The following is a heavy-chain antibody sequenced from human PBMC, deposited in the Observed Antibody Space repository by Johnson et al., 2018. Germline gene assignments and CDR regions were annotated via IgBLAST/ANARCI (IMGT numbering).Heavy chain of an antibody. V-gene: IGHV4-59*01. CDR2: IYYSGTT. Sequence: QVQLREAGPGLVEPSETLSLTCTVSGGSISGFYWRWIRPPPGKGLEWMGYIYYSGTTNSNPSLKSRITISVDSSKNQFSRKWSSVTAADAAVYYCARGGGGYIYGYYFGCWGQGTLVTVSS. J-gene: IGHJ4*02. D-gene: IGHD5-18*01. CDR3: ARGGGGYIYGYYFGC. CDR1: GGSISGFY.